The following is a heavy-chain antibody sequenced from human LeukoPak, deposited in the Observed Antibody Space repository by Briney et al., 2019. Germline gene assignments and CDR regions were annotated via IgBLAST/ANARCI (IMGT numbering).Heavy chain of an antibody. Sequence: ASVKVSCKASGYTFMDYYIHWVRQAPGQGLEWMGWINPNNGGTNCTQKFQGRLTMTRDTSISTVYMELSRLRSDDTAVYYCARDRAESQWLVRYWFDPWGQGTLVTVSS. CDR3: ARDRAESQWLVRYWFDP. CDR2: INPNNGGT. V-gene: IGHV1-2*02. J-gene: IGHJ5*02. D-gene: IGHD6-19*01. CDR1: GYTFMDYY.